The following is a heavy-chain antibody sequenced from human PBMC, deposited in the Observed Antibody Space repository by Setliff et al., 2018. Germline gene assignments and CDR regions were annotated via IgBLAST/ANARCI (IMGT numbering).Heavy chain of an antibody. CDR1: GFTFSTYE. V-gene: IGHV3-48*03. CDR2: ISSDGRTV. D-gene: IGHD6-13*01. Sequence: GGSLRLSCAASGFTFSTYEMNWVRQAPGKGLEWVSYISSDGRTVFYADSVKGRFTISRDNAKNSLYLQMNSLRADDMAIYYCARDACPYSRNWCHHFDYWGQGTLVTVSS. J-gene: IGHJ4*02. CDR3: ARDACPYSRNWCHHFDY.